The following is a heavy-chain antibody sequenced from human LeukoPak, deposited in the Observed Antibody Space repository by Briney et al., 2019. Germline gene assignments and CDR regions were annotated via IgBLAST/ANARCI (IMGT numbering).Heavy chain of an antibody. D-gene: IGHD3-22*01. J-gene: IGHJ4*02. CDR2: IYYSGST. CDR3: ARAQKKYYYDSSGYHSRDYFDY. CDR1: GGSISSGGYS. V-gene: IGHV4-30-4*07. Sequence: PSEALSLTCAVSGGSISSGGYSWSWIRQPPGKGLEWIGYIYYSGSTYYNPSLKGRVTISVDTSKNQFSLKLSSVTAADTAVYYCARAQKKYYYDSSGYHSRDYFDYWGQGTLVTVSS.